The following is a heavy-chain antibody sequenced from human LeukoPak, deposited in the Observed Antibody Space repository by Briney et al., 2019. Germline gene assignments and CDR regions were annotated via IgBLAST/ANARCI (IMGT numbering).Heavy chain of an antibody. J-gene: IGHJ4*02. V-gene: IGHV3-48*03. CDR1: GFTFGSYE. CDR3: ARGEPAFDY. CDR2: ISSSGSTI. Sequence: GGSLRLSCAASGFTFGSYEMNWVRQAPGKGLEWVSYISSSGSTIYYADSVKGRFTISRDNAKNSLYLQMNSLRAEDTAVYYCARGEPAFDYWGQGTLVTVSS.